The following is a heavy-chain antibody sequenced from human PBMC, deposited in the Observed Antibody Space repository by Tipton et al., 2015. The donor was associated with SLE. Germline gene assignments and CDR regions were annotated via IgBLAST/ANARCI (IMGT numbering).Heavy chain of an antibody. Sequence: TLSLTCTVSGGPTSSYYWGWIRQPPGKGLEWIASIYYSGTINYNPSLKSRVTMSIDMSKNQFSLSLTSVTAADTAVYYCARGVNWLNYWYFDLWGRGTLVTVSS. CDR1: GGPTSSYY. J-gene: IGHJ2*01. CDR2: IYYSGTI. CDR3: ARGVNWLNYWYFDL. V-gene: IGHV4-59*08. D-gene: IGHD4-23*01.